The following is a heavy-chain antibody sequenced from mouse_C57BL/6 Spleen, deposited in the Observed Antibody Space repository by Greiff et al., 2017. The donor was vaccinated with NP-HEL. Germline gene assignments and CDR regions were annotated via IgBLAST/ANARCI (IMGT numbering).Heavy chain of an antibody. Sequence: EVQGVESGPGMVKPSQSLSLTCTVTGYSITSGYDWHWIRHFPGNKLEWMGYISYSGSTNYNPSLKSRISITHDTSKNHFFLKLNSVTTEDTATYYCARGLMDYWGQGTSVTVSS. CDR3: ARGLMDY. V-gene: IGHV3-1*01. CDR1: GYSITSGYD. CDR2: ISYSGST. J-gene: IGHJ4*01.